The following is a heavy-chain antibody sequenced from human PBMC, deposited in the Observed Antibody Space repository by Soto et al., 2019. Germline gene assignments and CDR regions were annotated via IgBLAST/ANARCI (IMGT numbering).Heavy chain of an antibody. CDR2: IGGTDGKT. V-gene: IGHV3-23*01. D-gene: IGHD3-10*01. CDR3: AKGMFSSSPAAAGSFDY. Sequence: GSLRLSCAASGFTFSSYAMSWVRQAPGKGLEWVAAIGGTDGKTYYADSVKGRFTISRDNSENTLYLQMSRLRAEDTAVYFCAKGMFSSSPAAAGSFDYWGQGALVTVSS. J-gene: IGHJ4*02. CDR1: GFTFSSYA.